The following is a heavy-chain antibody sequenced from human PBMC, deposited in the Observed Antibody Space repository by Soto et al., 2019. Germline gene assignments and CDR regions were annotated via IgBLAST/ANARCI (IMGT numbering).Heavy chain of an antibody. CDR3: AEVSAFWSGDGGFYI. CDR1: GFTFSSYA. Sequence: EVQLLESGGGLVQPGGSLRLSCAASGFTFSSYAMSWVRQAPGKGLEWVSAISGSGGSTYYADSVKGRFTIPRDNSKNIIYPQMNRLGARDTAVYYCAEVSAFWSGDGGFYIWGQGTTVTVS. V-gene: IGHV3-23*01. D-gene: IGHD3-3*01. CDR2: ISGSGGST. J-gene: IGHJ3*02.